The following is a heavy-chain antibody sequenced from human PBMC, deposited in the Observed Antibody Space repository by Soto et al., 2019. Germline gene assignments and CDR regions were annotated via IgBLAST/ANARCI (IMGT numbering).Heavy chain of an antibody. Sequence: PSETLSLTCTVSGASIRGFYWSWIRQPPGKALEWIGIIYYSGSTDYNPSLRSRLTMSVDTSKNQFSLRLTSVTAADTATYYCARHGLIGAAGESILLDYWGQGTLVT. CDR1: GASIRGFY. D-gene: IGHD6-13*01. V-gene: IGHV4-59*08. CDR3: ARHGLIGAAGESILLDY. CDR2: IYYSGST. J-gene: IGHJ4*02.